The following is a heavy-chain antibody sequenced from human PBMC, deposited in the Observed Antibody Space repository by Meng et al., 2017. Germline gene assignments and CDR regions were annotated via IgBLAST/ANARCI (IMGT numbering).Heavy chain of an antibody. CDR1: GFTFSDYY. CDR3: ARKILPYGSGTGGFDY. D-gene: IGHD3-10*01. J-gene: IGHJ4*02. CDR2: ISSSGSTI. Sequence: GESLKISCAASGFTFSDYYMSWIRQAPGKGLEWVSYISSSGSTIYYADSVKGRFTISRDNSKNTLYLQMNSLRAEDTAVYYCARKILPYGSGTGGFDYWGQGTLVTVSS. V-gene: IGHV3-11*04.